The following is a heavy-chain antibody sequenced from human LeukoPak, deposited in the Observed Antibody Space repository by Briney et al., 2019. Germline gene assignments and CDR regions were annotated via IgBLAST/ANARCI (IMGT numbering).Heavy chain of an antibody. J-gene: IGHJ6*03. Sequence: GGTLRLSCAASGFTFSSYGMSWVRQAPGKGLEWVSAISGSGGSTYYADSVKGRFTISRDNAKNTLYLQMNSLRAEDTAVYYCAKDSGLRSYYYYYYYMDVWGKGTTVTISS. D-gene: IGHD5-12*01. CDR1: GFTFSSYG. CDR3: AKDSGLRSYYYYYYYMDV. V-gene: IGHV3-23*01. CDR2: ISGSGGST.